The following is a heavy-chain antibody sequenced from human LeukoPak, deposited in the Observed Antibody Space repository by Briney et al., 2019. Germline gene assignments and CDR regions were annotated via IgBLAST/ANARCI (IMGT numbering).Heavy chain of an antibody. Sequence: ASVKVSCKVSGYALTELSMHWVRQAPGKGLEWMGGFDPEDGETIYAQKFQGRVTMTEDTSTDTAYMELRSLRSDDTAVYYCARASTILRLGELSLALDYWGQGTLVTVSS. CDR3: ARASTILRLGELSLALDY. J-gene: IGHJ4*02. CDR2: FDPEDGET. D-gene: IGHD3-16*02. CDR1: GYALTELS. V-gene: IGHV1-24*01.